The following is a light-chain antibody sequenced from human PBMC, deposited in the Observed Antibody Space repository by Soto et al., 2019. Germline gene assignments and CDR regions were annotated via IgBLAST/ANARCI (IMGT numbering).Light chain of an antibody. V-gene: IGLV1-40*01. CDR2: GNN. CDR3: QSYDSSLSGYV. CDR1: SSNIGAGYD. Sequence: VLTQPPSVSGAPGQRVTISCTGSSSNIGAGYDVHWYQHLPGTAPRLLIYGNNNRPSGVPDRFSGSQSGTSASLAITGLQAEDEADYYCQSYDSSLSGYVFGTGTKVTVL. J-gene: IGLJ1*01.